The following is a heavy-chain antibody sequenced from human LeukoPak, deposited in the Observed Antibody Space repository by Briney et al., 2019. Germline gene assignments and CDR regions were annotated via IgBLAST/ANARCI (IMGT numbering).Heavy chain of an antibody. D-gene: IGHD6-13*01. J-gene: IGHJ4*02. CDR2: ISSSSSYI. Sequence: SLRLSCAASGFTFSSYSMNWVRQAPGKGLEWVSSISSSSSYIYYADSVKGRFTISRDNAKNSLYLQMNSLRAEDTAVYYCARDGSGSAAAGLDYWGQGTLVTVSS. CDR1: GFTFSSYS. V-gene: IGHV3-21*01. CDR3: ARDGSGSAAAGLDY.